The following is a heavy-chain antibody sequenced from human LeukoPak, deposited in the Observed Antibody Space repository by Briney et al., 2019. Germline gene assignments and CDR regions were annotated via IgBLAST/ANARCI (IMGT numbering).Heavy chain of an antibody. CDR2: IYYSGGT. CDR3: ARAREGYFDRFDP. J-gene: IGHJ5*02. CDR1: GGSISSYY. Sequence: SETLSLTCTVSGGSISSYYWSWIRQPPGKGLEWIGYIYYSGGTNYNPSLKSRVTISVDTSKNQFSLKLSSVTAADTAVYYCARAREGYFDRFDPWGQGTLVTVSS. D-gene: IGHD3-9*01. V-gene: IGHV4-59*01.